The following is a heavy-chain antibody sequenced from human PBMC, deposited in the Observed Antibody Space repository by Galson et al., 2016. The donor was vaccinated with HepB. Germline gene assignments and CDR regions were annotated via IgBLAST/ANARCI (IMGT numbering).Heavy chain of an antibody. J-gene: IGHJ6*02. CDR2: ISGSGANT. CDR1: GFIFSHHA. V-gene: IGHV3-23*01. CDR3: ARDGGQQVVRWERLRKVYYYYPMDV. Sequence: SLRLSCATSGFIFSHHAMSWVRQAPGKGLEWVSVISGSGANTHYADSVKGRFTISRDHSKNTLYLQMNSLRDDDTAVYYCARDGGQQVVRWERLRKVYYYYPMDVWGQGTLVTVSS. D-gene: IGHD6-13*01.